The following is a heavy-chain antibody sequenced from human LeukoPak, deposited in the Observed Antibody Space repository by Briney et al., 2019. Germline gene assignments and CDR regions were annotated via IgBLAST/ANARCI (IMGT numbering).Heavy chain of an antibody. CDR3: ASVFFGGQFDY. J-gene: IGHJ4*02. V-gene: IGHV4-39*01. CDR1: GGSISSSSYY. Sequence: PSETLSLTCTVSGGSISSSSYYWGWIRQPPGKGLGWIGSIYYSGSTYYNPSLKSRVTISVDTSKNQFSLKLSSVTAADTAVYYCASVFFGGQFDYWGQGTLVTVSS. D-gene: IGHD3-16*01. CDR2: IYYSGST.